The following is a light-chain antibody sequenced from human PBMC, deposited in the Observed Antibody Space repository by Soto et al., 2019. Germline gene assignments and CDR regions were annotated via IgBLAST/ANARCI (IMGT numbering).Light chain of an antibody. CDR2: DAS. CDR3: QQRSSWLS. Sequence: EIVLTQSPATLSLSPGERATLSCRASQSVSNYLAWYQQKPGQPPRLLISDASNRATGIPARFSGSGSGTDFTLTISSLEPEDFAVYYCQQRSSWLSFGGGTKVEIK. V-gene: IGKV3-11*01. CDR1: QSVSNY. J-gene: IGKJ4*01.